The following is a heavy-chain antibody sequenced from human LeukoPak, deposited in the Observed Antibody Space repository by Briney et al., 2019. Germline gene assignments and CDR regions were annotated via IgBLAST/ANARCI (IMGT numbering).Heavy chain of an antibody. CDR1: GFTFSDYS. J-gene: IGHJ4*02. V-gene: IGHV3-48*04. Sequence: PGGSLRLSCAASGFTFSDYSMNWVRQAPGKGLEWVSYISTSGGTIYYADSVKGRFTISRDNAKNSLYLQMNSLRAEDTAVYYCAKAGDYYDLYYFDYWGQGTLVTVSS. CDR3: AKAGDYYDLYYFDY. CDR2: ISTSGGTI. D-gene: IGHD3-22*01.